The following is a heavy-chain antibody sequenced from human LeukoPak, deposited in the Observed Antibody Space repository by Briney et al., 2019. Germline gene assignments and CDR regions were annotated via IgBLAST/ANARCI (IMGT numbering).Heavy chain of an antibody. CDR1: GLKFSDAW. Sequence: PGGSLRLSCAVSGLKFSDAWVTWVRQAPGKGLEWIGRIKRGGTTDYAAPVNGRFTISRDDSKNTIYPQINSLKIEDTAVYYCKWEGSVDYGMDVWGQGTTVTVSS. CDR3: KWEGSVDYGMDV. V-gene: IGHV3-15*01. D-gene: IGHD1-26*01. J-gene: IGHJ6*02. CDR2: IKRGGTT.